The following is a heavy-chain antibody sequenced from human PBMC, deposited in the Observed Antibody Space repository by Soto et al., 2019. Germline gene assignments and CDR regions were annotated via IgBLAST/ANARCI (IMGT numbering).Heavy chain of an antibody. CDR1: GFTFDDYA. CDR3: ARDPSMSTGFFKRVFDL. V-gene: IGHV3-9*01. J-gene: IGHJ4*02. D-gene: IGHD3-9*01. CDR2: ISWNSGSI. Sequence: GGSLRLSCAASGFTFDDYAMHWVRQAPGKGLEWVSGISWNSGSIGYADSLMGRFPISRDNAKNLVFLQMNSLRAEDTAVYYCARDPSMSTGFFKRVFDLWGQGALVTVSS.